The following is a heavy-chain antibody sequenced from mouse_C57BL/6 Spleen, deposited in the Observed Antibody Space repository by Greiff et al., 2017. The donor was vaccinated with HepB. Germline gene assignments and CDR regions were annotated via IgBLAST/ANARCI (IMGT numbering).Heavy chain of an antibody. V-gene: IGHV1-64*01. CDR3: ARGGGLRQGDAMDY. D-gene: IGHD2-4*01. Sequence: HVQLQQPGAELVKPGASVKLSCKASGYTFTSYWMHWVKQRPGQGLEWIGMIHPNSGSTNYNEKFKSKATLTVDKSSSTAYMQLSSLTSEDSAVYYCARGGGLRQGDAMDYWGQGTSVTVSS. CDR1: GYTFTSYW. CDR2: IHPNSGST. J-gene: IGHJ4*01.